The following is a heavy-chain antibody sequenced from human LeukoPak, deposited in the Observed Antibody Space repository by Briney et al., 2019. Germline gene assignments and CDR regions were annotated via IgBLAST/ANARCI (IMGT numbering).Heavy chain of an antibody. D-gene: IGHD5-18*01. CDR2: INDRGIAT. CDR3: AKGLKTAVGPYKGYHYYMDV. CDR1: GFTFSNYA. V-gene: IGHV3-23*01. Sequence: GGSLRLSCAASGFTFSNYAMSWVRQAPGKGLEWVSTINDRGIATYYADSVKGRFTISRDNSKDTLSLQVSSLRAEDTAIYYCAKGLKTAVGPYKGYHYYMDVWGKGTTVTVSS. J-gene: IGHJ6*03.